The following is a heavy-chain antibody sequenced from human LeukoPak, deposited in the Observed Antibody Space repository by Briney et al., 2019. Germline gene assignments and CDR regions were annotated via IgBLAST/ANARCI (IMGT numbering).Heavy chain of an antibody. V-gene: IGHV3-30*02. J-gene: IGHJ3*02. CDR2: IRYDGSNK. CDR3: AREDGIVGTTSAFDI. CDR1: GFTFSSYG. Sequence: GGSLTLSCAASGFTFSSYGMHWVRQAPGKGLEWVAFIRYDGSNKYYADSVKGRFTISRDNAKNSLFMQMNSLRIEDSAIYYCAREDGIVGTTSAFDIWGQGTMVTVSS. D-gene: IGHD1-26*01.